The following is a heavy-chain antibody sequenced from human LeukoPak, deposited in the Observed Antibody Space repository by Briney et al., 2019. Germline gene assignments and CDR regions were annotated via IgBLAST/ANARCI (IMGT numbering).Heavy chain of an antibody. Sequence: GGSLRLSCAASGFTFDGYAMHWVRQAPGKGLEWVSGISWNSGSIGYADSVKGRFTISRDNAKNSLYLQMNSLRAEDMALYYCAKGGAAAGLIDYWGQGTLVTVSS. CDR1: GFTFDGYA. D-gene: IGHD6-13*01. CDR2: ISWNSGSI. CDR3: AKGGAAAGLIDY. J-gene: IGHJ4*02. V-gene: IGHV3-9*03.